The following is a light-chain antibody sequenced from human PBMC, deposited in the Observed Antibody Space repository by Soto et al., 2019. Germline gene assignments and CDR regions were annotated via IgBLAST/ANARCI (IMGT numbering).Light chain of an antibody. CDR2: DVN. CDR3: CSYTSSSTHV. Sequence: QSALTQPASVSGSPGQSITISCTGTSSDVGGYNFVSWYQQHPGKVSKLMMFDVNRRHSGVSDRFSGSKSGNTASLTISGLQAEDEGDYYCCSYTSSSTHVVGSGTKVTVL. CDR1: SSDVGGYNF. J-gene: IGLJ1*01. V-gene: IGLV2-14*03.